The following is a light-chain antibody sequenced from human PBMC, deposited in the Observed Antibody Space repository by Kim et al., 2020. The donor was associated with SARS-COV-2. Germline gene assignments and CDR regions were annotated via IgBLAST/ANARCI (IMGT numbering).Light chain of an antibody. CDR3: QQYGSFPYT. J-gene: IGKJ2*01. CDR2: GAS. Sequence: LSPGERATLSCRASESVSNNYLAWYQHKPGQTPRLLIHGASSRATGIPDRFSGSGSGTDFTLTISRLEPEDFAVFYCQQYGSFPYTFGQGTKLEI. V-gene: IGKV3-20*01. CDR1: ESVSNNY.